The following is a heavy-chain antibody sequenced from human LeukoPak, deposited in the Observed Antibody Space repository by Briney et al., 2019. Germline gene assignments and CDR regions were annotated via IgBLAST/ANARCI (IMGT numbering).Heavy chain of an antibody. D-gene: IGHD2-2*01. J-gene: IGHJ3*02. Sequence: GGSLRLSCAAFEFTFSSYAMSWVRQAPGKGLEWVSALSGSGGSTYYADSVKGRFTTSRDNSKNTLYLQMNSLRAEDTAVYYCAKERIRYCSSTSCSYAFDIWGQGTMVTVSS. CDR3: AKERIRYCSSTSCSYAFDI. CDR1: EFTFSSYA. CDR2: LSGSGGST. V-gene: IGHV3-23*01.